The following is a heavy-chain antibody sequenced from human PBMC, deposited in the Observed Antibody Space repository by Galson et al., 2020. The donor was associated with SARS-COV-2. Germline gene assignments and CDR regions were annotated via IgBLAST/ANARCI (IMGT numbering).Heavy chain of an antibody. CDR1: GFTVSSNY. CDR2: IYPGATT. Sequence: GGSLRLSCAASGFTVSSNYMSWVRQTPGKGLEWVSVIYPGATTYYADSVKGRFTISRDDSKNTLYLQVNSLRPEDTAIYYCVGTYSTSRIFDYWGQGTLVTVSS. D-gene: IGHD6-6*01. J-gene: IGHJ4*02. V-gene: IGHV3-66*02. CDR3: VGTYSTSRIFDY.